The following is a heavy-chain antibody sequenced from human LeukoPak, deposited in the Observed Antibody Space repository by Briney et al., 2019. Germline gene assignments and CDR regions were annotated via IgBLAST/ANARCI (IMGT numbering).Heavy chain of an antibody. J-gene: IGHJ4*02. CDR2: IRYDGSNK. V-gene: IGHV3-30*02. CDR3: AKKIPYSNYFDY. D-gene: IGHD4-11*01. CDR1: GFTFSSYG. Sequence: GGSLRLSCAASGFTFSSYGMHWVRQAPGKGLEWVAFIRYDGSNKYYADSVKGRFTISRDNSKNTLYLQMNSLRAEDTAVYYCAKKIPYSNYFDYWGQGTLVTVSS.